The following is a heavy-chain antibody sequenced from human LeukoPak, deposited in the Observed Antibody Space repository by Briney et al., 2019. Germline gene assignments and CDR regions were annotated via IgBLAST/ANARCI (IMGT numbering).Heavy chain of an antibody. J-gene: IGHJ4*02. CDR2: MNPNSGIT. CDR1: GYTFTSYD. V-gene: IGHV1-8*01. CDR3: ARARFSGRLKNLIRYFDY. Sequence: ASVKVSCKASGYTFTSYDINWVRQATGQGLEWMGWMNPNSGITGYAQKFQGRVTMTRNTSISTAYMELSSLRSEDTAVYYCARARFSGRLKNLIRYFDYWGQGTLVTVSS. D-gene: IGHD1-26*01.